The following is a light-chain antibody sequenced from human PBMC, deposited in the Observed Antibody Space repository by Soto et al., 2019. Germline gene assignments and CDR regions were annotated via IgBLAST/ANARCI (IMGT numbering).Light chain of an antibody. CDR1: QSLTGNS. CDR2: GAS. Sequence: EILFTQSPGTLSFSPGERATLSCKTSQSLTGNSLAWYQQKPGQAPRLLIYGASSRATGIPDRFSGSGSGTDFTLTINRLEPEDFAVYYCQKYDDSPRTFGQGTKVDIK. CDR3: QKYDDSPRT. V-gene: IGKV3-20*01. J-gene: IGKJ1*01.